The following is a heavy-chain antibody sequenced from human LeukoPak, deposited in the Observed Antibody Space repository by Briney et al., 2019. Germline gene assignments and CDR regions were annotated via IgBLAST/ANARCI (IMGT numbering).Heavy chain of an antibody. CDR2: IYYSGST. CDR1: GGSISSYY. CDR3: ARDDYYDSSGYYN. Sequence: KPSETLSLTCTVSGGSISSYYWSWIRQPPGKGLEGIGYIYYSGSTNYNPSLKSRVTISVDTSKNQLSLKLSSVTAADTAVYYCARDDYYDSSGYYNWGQGTLVTVSS. D-gene: IGHD3-22*01. J-gene: IGHJ4*02. V-gene: IGHV4-59*01.